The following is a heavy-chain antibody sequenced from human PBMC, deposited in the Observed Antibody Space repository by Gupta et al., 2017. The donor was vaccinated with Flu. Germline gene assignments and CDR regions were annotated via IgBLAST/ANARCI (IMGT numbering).Heavy chain of an antibody. J-gene: IGHJ4*02. CDR2: ITASGCST. D-gene: IGHD1-26*01. CDR3: TKVRGVWSDFDS. Sequence: EVQLLESGGGLVQPGGSLRLTCAASGFTFSRYALSRVRQTPGKGLECISAITASGCSTFYTDSVKGRFTISRDNSKNTLYLQMGSLRGEDTGVYYCTKVRGVWSDFDSWGQGTLVTVSS. CDR1: GFTFSRYA. V-gene: IGHV3-23*01.